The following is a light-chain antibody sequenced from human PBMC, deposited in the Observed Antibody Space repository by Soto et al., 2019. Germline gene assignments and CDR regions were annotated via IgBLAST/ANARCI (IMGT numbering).Light chain of an antibody. CDR2: DAS. V-gene: IGKV3-20*01. CDR1: QSVSSNY. J-gene: IGKJ1*01. Sequence: EVVLTHSPGTLSLSPGDRATLSFSASQSVSSNYFAWYQQKPGQAPRLLIYDASNRAIGIPDRFSGSGSGTDFTLTISRLEPEDFAVYYCQQYGSSPPWTFGQGTKVDIK. CDR3: QQYGSSPPWT.